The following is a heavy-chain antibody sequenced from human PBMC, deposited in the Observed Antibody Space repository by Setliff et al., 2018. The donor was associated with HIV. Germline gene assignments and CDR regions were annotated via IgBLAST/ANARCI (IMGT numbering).Heavy chain of an antibody. J-gene: IGHJ6*03. D-gene: IGHD1-26*01. V-gene: IGHV4-34*01. CDR1: GGSFTDYY. CDR2: LNHSGST. Sequence: SETLSLTCAVFGGSFTDYYWIWIRQPPGKGLEWIGELNHSGSTHYNPSLKSRFIISVDTSKNRFSLKVNSMTAADTAVYYCARGARLLAAYSDRWDYFYMAVWGKGTTVTVSS. CDR3: ARGARLLAAYSDRWDYFYMAV.